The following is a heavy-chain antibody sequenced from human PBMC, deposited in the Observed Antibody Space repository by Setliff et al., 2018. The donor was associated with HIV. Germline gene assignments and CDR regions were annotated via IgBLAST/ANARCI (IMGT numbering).Heavy chain of an antibody. V-gene: IGHV3-7*01. CDR3: ASVLRYYGSGSYPFGY. CDR1: GITVSGIY. D-gene: IGHD3-10*01. J-gene: IGHJ4*02. CDR2: IKQDGSEK. Sequence: HPGGSLRLSCVASGITVSGIYMTWVRQAPGKGLEWVANIKQDGSEKYYVDSVKGRFTISRDNAKNSLYLQMNSLRAEDTAVYYCASVLRYYGSGSYPFGYWGQGTLVTVSS.